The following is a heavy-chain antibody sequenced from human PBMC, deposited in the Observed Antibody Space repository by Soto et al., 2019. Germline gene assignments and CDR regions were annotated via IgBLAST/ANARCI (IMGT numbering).Heavy chain of an antibody. CDR3: ARDYPDYDFWSGYYWGGVGNYYGMDV. V-gene: IGHV3-21*01. J-gene: IGHJ6*02. CDR1: GFTFSSYS. Sequence: EVQLVESGGGLVKPGGSLRLSCAASGFTFSSYSMNWVRQAPGKGLEWVSSISSSSSYIYYADSVKGRFTISRDNAKNSLYLQKNSLRAEDTAVYYCARDYPDYDFWSGYYWGGVGNYYGMDVWGQGTTVTVSS. D-gene: IGHD3-3*01. CDR2: ISSSSSYI.